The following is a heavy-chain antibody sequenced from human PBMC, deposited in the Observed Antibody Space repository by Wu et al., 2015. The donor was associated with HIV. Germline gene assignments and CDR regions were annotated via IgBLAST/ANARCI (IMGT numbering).Heavy chain of an antibody. CDR3: ARKGRIQDTSGFLMHYFYYYMDV. CDR2: LYHTGST. CDR1: GTSVSSDYY. Sequence: QVQLQESGPGLVKPSETLSLTCVVSGTSVSSDYYWGWIRQTPGKGLEWIGTLYHTGSTNYNPSFKSRATISIDTSKNQFSLKMTSVTAADTAVYYCARKGRIQDTSGFLMHYFYYYMDVWGKGTTVTVSS. J-gene: IGHJ6*03. V-gene: IGHV4-38-2*01. D-gene: IGHD3-22*01.